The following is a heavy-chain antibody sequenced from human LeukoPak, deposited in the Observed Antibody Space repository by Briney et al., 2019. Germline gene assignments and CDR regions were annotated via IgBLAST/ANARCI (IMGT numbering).Heavy chain of an antibody. D-gene: IGHD3-9*01. CDR3: ARGNYDILTGYYIFDY. V-gene: IGHV1-2*02. CDR2: INPNSGGT. J-gene: IGHJ4*02. CDR1: GYTFTGYY. Sequence: GASVKVSCKAPGYTFTGYYMHWVRQAPGQGLEWMGWINPNSGGTNYAQKFQGRVTMTRDTSISTAYMELSRLRSDDTAVYYCARGNYDILTGYYIFDYWGQGTLVTVSS.